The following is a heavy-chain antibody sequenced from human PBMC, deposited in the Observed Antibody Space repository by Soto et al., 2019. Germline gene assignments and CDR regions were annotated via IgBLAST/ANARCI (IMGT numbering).Heavy chain of an antibody. V-gene: IGHV4-4*02. D-gene: IGHD1-26*01. J-gene: IGHJ5*02. CDR3: ARSYYKYGGWFDP. CDR1: GGSISSSNW. Sequence: PSETLSLTCAVSGGSISSSNWWSWVRQPPGKGLEWIGEIYHSGSTNYNPSLKSRVTISVDKSKNQFSLKLSSVTAADTAVYYCARSYYKYGGWFDPWGQGTLVTVSS. CDR2: IYHSGST.